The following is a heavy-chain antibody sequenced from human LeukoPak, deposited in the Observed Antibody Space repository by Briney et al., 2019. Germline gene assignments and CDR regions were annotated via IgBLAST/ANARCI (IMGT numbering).Heavy chain of an antibody. CDR3: ARDGRSSSAWGYYYYYMDV. CDR2: IIPIFGTA. CDR1: GGTFSSYA. D-gene: IGHD6-6*01. Sequence: SVKVSCKASGGTFSSYAISWVRQAPGQGLVWMGEIIPIFGTANYAQKFEGRVTITTDESTSTAYMELSSLRSEDTAVYYCARDGRSSSAWGYYYYYMDVWGKGTTVTVSS. V-gene: IGHV1-69*05. J-gene: IGHJ6*03.